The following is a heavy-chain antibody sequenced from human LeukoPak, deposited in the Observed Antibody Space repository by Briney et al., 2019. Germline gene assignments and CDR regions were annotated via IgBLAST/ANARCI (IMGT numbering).Heavy chain of an antibody. J-gene: IGHJ3*02. V-gene: IGHV1-18*01. D-gene: IGHD6-19*01. CDR3: ARSSQWLVLGAFDI. Sequence: ASVKVSCKASGYTFTSYGISWVRQAPGQGLEWMGWISAYNGNTNYAQKLQGRVTMTTDTSTSTAYMELRSLRSDDTAVYYCARSSQWLVLGAFDIWGQGTMVTVSS. CDR1: GYTFTSYG. CDR2: ISAYNGNT.